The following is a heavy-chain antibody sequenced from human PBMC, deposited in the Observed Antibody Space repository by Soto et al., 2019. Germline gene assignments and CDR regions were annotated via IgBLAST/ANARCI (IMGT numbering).Heavy chain of an antibody. CDR3: TRDVSSRYFDL. J-gene: IGHJ2*01. Sequence: QVQLVESGGGVVQPGRSLRLSCAAAGFTFRNYGMHWVRQAPGKGLEWVAVIWDDGSNTYYADSVKGRFTISRDNSKNTLHLQMNSLRGEDTAVYYCTRDVSSRYFDLWGRGSLVTVFS. CDR2: IWDDGSNT. V-gene: IGHV3-33*01. CDR1: GFTFRNYG.